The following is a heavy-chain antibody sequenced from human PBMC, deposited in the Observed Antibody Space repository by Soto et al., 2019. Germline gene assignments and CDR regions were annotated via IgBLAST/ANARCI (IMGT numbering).Heavy chain of an antibody. CDR3: AKEVWYYGSGSDYNWFDP. CDR2: ISYDGSNK. J-gene: IGHJ5*02. D-gene: IGHD3-10*01. Sequence: GSLRLSCAASGFTFSSYGMHWVRQAPGKGLEWVAVISYDGSNKYYADSVKGRFTISRDNSKNTLYLQMNSLRAEDTAVYYCAKEVWYYGSGSDYNWFDPWGQGTLVTVSS. CDR1: GFTFSSYG. V-gene: IGHV3-30*18.